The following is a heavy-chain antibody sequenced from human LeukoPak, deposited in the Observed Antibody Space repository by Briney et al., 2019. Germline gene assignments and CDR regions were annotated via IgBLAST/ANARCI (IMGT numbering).Heavy chain of an antibody. CDR3: ARESPGIAVAGILDY. CDR1: GFTFNSYA. J-gene: IGHJ4*02. CDR2: ISSNGGST. Sequence: PGGSLRLSCAASGFTFNSYAMHWVRQAPGKGLECVSAISSNGGSTYYANSVKGRFTISRDNSKNTLYLQMGSLRAEDMAVYYCARESPGIAVAGILDYWGQGTLVTVSS. V-gene: IGHV3-64*01. D-gene: IGHD6-19*01.